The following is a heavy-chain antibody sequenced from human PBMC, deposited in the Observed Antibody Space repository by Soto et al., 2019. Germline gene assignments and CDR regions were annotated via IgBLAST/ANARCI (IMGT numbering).Heavy chain of an antibody. CDR3: AGTVEIPYFHGMDV. CDR1: GGTLRSHA. V-gene: IGHV1-69*01. Sequence: QVQLVQSGAEVKQPGSSVRVSCKAAGGTLRSHAINWVRQAPGQGLEWMGGSIPIFGSPYYAQKFQGRGTITADESSITAYMDLSSLRSEDTAVYYCAGTVEIPYFHGMDVWGKGTTVTVSS. D-gene: IGHD1-1*01. J-gene: IGHJ6*04. CDR2: SIPIFGSP.